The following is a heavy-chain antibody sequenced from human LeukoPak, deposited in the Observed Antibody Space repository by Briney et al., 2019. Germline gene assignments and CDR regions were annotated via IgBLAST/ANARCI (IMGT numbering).Heavy chain of an antibody. D-gene: IGHD2-2*01. J-gene: IGHJ5*02. Sequence: GGSLTLSCAASGFTFSSYWMSWVRQAPGKGLEWVANIKQDGSEKYYVDSVKGRFTISRDNAKNSLYLQMNSLRAEDTAVYYCARYCSSTSCSIGGFRFDPWGQGTLVTVSS. CDR1: GFTFSSYW. CDR3: ARYCSSTSCSIGGFRFDP. V-gene: IGHV3-7*01. CDR2: IKQDGSEK.